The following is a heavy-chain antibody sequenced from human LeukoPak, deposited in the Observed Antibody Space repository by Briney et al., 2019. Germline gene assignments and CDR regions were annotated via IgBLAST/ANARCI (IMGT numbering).Heavy chain of an antibody. D-gene: IGHD6-19*01. Sequence: PSETLSLTCAVYGGSLSGYYWNWIRQPPGKGLEWIGEINHSGSTNYNPSLRSRVTISVDTSKNQFSLKLSSVTAADTAVYYCARGQWLVPLNYWGQGTLVTVSS. CDR1: GGSLSGYY. V-gene: IGHV4-34*01. J-gene: IGHJ4*02. CDR2: INHSGST. CDR3: ARGQWLVPLNY.